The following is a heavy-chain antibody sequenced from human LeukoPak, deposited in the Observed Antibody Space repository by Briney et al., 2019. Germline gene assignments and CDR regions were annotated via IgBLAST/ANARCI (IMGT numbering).Heavy chain of an antibody. J-gene: IGHJ4*02. CDR1: SGSISSYY. CDR2: VYYSGSA. D-gene: IGHD3-10*01. V-gene: IGHV4-59*08. Sequence: MTSETLSLTCAVSSGSISSYYWSWIRQPPGKGLEWIGYVYYSGSANYNPSLKSRVTLSVDTSKNQFSLWLCTVSAADTAVYYCARHEKLGQFDYWGQGTLVTVSS. CDR3: ARHEKLGQFDY.